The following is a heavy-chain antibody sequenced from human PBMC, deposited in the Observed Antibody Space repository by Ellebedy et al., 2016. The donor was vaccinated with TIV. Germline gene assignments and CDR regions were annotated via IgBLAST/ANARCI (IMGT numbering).Heavy chain of an antibody. CDR2: IYYSGST. CDR3: ARPGMPLLFDAFDI. Sequence: SETLSLTCTVSGGSIGSPNYYWGWIRQPPGTGLEWIGSIYYSGSTNYNPFLKSRVTIFVDTSKNHLSLKLSSVTAADTAVYYCARPGMPLLFDAFDIWGQGTMVTVSS. D-gene: IGHD1-14*01. V-gene: IGHV4-39*02. CDR1: GGSIGSPNYY. J-gene: IGHJ3*02.